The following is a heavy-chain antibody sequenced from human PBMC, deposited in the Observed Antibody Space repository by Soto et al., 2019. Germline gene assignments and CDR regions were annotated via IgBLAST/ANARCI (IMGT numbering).Heavy chain of an antibody. J-gene: IGHJ4*02. V-gene: IGHV1-2*04. D-gene: IGHD1-26*01. CDR1: GYTFTCYY. Sequence: ASVKVSCKASGYTFTCYYMHWVRQAPGQGLEWMGWINPNSGGTNYAQKFQGWVTMTRDTSISTAYMELSRLRSDDTAVYYCARDREARGYYFDYWGQGTLVTV. CDR3: ARDREARGYYFDY. CDR2: INPNSGGT.